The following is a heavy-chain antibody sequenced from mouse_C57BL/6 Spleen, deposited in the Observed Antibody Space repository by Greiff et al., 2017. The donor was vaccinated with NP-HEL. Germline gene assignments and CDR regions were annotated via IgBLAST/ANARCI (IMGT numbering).Heavy chain of an antibody. J-gene: IGHJ4*01. Sequence: VQLQQSGAELVRPGASVKLSCKASGYTFTSYGISWVKQRTGQGLEWIGEIYPRSGNTYYNEKFKGKATLTADKSSSTAYMELRSLTSEDSAVYFCARGYGYSMDYWGQGTSVTVSS. CDR1: GYTFTSYG. CDR2: IYPRSGNT. D-gene: IGHD2-2*01. V-gene: IGHV1-81*01. CDR3: ARGYGYSMDY.